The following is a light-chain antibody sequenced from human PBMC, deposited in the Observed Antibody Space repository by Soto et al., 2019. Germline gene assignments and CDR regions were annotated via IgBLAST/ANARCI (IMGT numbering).Light chain of an antibody. CDR3: QQYNRSSRT. V-gene: IGKV1-5*03. CDR1: QSISSW. CDR2: KAS. J-gene: IGKJ1*01. Sequence: DIQMTQSPSTLSASVGDRVTITCRASQSISSWLAWYQQKPGKAPKLLIYKASSLESGVPSRFSGSGSGTEFTLTISSLQPDDFATYYCQQYNRSSRTFGQGTTV.